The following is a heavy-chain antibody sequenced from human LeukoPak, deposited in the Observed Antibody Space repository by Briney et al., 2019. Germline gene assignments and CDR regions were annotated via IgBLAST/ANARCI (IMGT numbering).Heavy chain of an antibody. Sequence: SETLSLTCTVSGGSISGDSNYWGWIRQPPGKGLEWLANIFYSGTTYYNPSLKSRVTISFDTSKNQFSLKLSSVTAADTAVYYCARDFALTSGQVDYWGQGTLVTVSS. CDR2: IFYSGTT. V-gene: IGHV4-39*07. CDR3: ARDFALTSGQVDY. J-gene: IGHJ4*02. D-gene: IGHD3-10*01. CDR1: GGSISGDSNY.